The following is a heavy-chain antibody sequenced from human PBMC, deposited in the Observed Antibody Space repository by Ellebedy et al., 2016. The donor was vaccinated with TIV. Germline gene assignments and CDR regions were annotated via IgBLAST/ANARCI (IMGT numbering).Heavy chain of an antibody. CDR1: GFTFGDYV. CDR2: IRSKAYGGTI. V-gene: IGHV3-49*04. J-gene: IGHJ4*02. Sequence: GEFLKISCTASGFTFGDYVMSWVRQAPGKGLEWVGFIRSKAYGGTIEYAASVKGRFMISRDDSKGIAYLQMNGLKTEDTAVYYCTRDLVGLGYFDSWGQGTLVTVSS. D-gene: IGHD3/OR15-3a*01. CDR3: TRDLVGLGYFDS.